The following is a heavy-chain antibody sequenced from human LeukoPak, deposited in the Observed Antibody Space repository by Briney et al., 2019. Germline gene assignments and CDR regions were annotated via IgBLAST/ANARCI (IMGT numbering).Heavy chain of an antibody. CDR3: ARDRERYDFWSGRKGGTLQY. CDR2: IYTSGST. J-gene: IGHJ4*02. Sequence: SETLSLTCTVSGGSISSYYWSWIRQPAGKGLEWIGRIYTSGSTNYNPSLKSRVTMSVDTSKNQFSLKLSSVTAADTAVYYCARDRERYDFWSGRKGGTLQYWGQGTLVTVSS. CDR1: GGSISSYY. V-gene: IGHV4-4*07. D-gene: IGHD3-3*01.